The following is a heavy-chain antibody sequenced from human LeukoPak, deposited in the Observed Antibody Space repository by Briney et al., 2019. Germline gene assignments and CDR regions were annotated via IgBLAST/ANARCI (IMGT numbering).Heavy chain of an antibody. CDR2: INPKSGGT. CDR1: GYTFTGYY. V-gene: IGHV1-2*04. Sequence: ASVCVSSAPSGYTFTGYYMHWVRRAPGQGLEWMGWINPKSGGTNYAQKFQGWVTMTRDTSISTAYMELSRLRSDDTAVYYCARSSRYYDSSGYPRGIDYWGQGTLVTVSS. J-gene: IGHJ4*02. CDR3: ARSSRYYDSSGYPRGIDY. D-gene: IGHD3-22*01.